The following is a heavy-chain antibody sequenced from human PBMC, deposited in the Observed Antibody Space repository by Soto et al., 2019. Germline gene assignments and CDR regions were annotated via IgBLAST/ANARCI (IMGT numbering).Heavy chain of an antibody. CDR3: ARIGYYYYGMDV. CDR2: IYHSGST. Sequence: SETLSLTCAVSGGSISSGGYSWSWIRQPPGKGLEWIGYIYHSGSTYYNPSLKSRVTISVDTSKNQFSLKLSSVTAADTAVYYCARIGYYYYGMDVWGQGTTVTVSS. V-gene: IGHV4-30-2*05. J-gene: IGHJ6*02. CDR1: GGSISSGGYS.